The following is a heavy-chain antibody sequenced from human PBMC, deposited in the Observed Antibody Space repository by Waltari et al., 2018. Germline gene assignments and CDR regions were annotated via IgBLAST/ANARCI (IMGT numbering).Heavy chain of an antibody. CDR2: IYYSGST. V-gene: IGHV4-59*01. Sequence: QVQLQESGPGLVKPSETLSLTCTVSGGSISSYYWSWIRQPPGKGLEWIVYIYYSGSTNYNPSLKSRVTISVDTSKNQFSLKLSSVTAADTAVYYCARVGGVLMVFAPTGGWFDPWGQGTLVTVSS. CDR1: GGSISSYY. D-gene: IGHD2-8*01. J-gene: IGHJ5*02. CDR3: ARVGGVLMVFAPTGGWFDP.